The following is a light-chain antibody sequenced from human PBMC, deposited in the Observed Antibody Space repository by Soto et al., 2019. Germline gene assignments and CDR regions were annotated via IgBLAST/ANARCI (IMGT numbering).Light chain of an antibody. CDR2: DAS. V-gene: IGKV3-11*01. CDR3: QQRSNWSLT. J-gene: IGKJ4*01. Sequence: EIELTHSPATVSLSPGWRSRSSCMACQSVSSYLAWYPQKPGPAPRLLIYDASNPATGIPARFSGRGSGTDFTLTIRSLEPEDFAVYYCQQRSNWSLTFGGGTKVDI. CDR1: QSVSSY.